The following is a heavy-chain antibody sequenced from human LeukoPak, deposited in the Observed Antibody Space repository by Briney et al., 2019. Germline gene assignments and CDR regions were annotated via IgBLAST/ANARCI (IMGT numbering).Heavy chain of an antibody. J-gene: IGHJ6*03. D-gene: IGHD4-11*01. Sequence: GGSLRLSCAASGFTFDDYAMHWVRQAPGKGLEWVSLISWDGGSTYYADSVKGRFTISRDNSKNSLYLQMNSLRAEDTAVYYCAGGYSKHATVGYYYMDVWGKGTTVTVSS. CDR3: AGGYSKHATVGYYYMDV. CDR1: GFTFDDYA. V-gene: IGHV3-43D*03. CDR2: ISWDGGST.